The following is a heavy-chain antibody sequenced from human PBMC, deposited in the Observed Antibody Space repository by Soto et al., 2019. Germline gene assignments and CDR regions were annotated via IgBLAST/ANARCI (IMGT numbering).Heavy chain of an antibody. V-gene: IGHV3-30*18. J-gene: IGHJ4*02. CDR3: AKERIVDTTMVKYYFDY. D-gene: IGHD5-18*01. CDR1: GFTFSSYG. CDR2: ISYDGSNK. Sequence: HPGGSLRLSCAASGFTFSSYGMHWVRQAPGKGLEWVAVISYDGSNKYYADSVKGRFTIPRDNSKNTLYLQMNSLRAEDTAVYYCAKERIVDTTMVKYYFDYWGQGTLVTVSS.